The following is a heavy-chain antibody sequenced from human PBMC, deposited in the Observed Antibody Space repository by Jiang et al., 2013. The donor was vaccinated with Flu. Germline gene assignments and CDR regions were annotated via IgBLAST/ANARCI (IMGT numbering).Heavy chain of an antibody. CDR3: ARDPYYYDSSGPPGAFDI. V-gene: IGHV6-1*01. CDR2: TYYRSKWYN. CDR1: GDSVSSNSAA. D-gene: IGHD3-22*01. J-gene: IGHJ3*02. Sequence: TLSLTCAISGDSVSSNSAAWNWIRQSPSRGLEWLGRTYYRSKWYNDYAVSVKSRITINPDTSKNQFSLQLNSVTPEDTAVYYCARDPYYYDSSGPPGAFDIWGQGTMVTVSS.